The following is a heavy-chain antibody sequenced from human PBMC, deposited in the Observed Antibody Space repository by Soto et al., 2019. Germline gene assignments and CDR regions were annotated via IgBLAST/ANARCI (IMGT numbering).Heavy chain of an antibody. D-gene: IGHD7-27*01. J-gene: IGHJ4*02. CDR2: ISSSSSYI. V-gene: IGHV3-21*04. CDR3: ARVGRENWALDS. Sequence: EVQLVESGGGLVKPGGSLRLSCAASGFTFSSYSMNWVRQAPGKGLEWVSFISSSSSYIYYADSVRGRFTISRDNAKNSLYLQMISLRAEDTAVYYCARVGRENWALDSWGQGTLVTVSS. CDR1: GFTFSSYS.